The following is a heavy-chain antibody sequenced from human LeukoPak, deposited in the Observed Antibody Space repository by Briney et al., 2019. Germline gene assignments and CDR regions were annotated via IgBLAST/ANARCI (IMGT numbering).Heavy chain of an antibody. V-gene: IGHV5-10-1*01. Sequence: GESLKISCKGSGYSFTSYWISWVRQMRGKGLEWMGRIDPSDSYTNYSPSFQGHVTISADKSISTAYLQWSSLKASDTAMYYCASYSSSWNYYYYYGMDVWGKGTTVTVSS. CDR1: GYSFTSYW. CDR3: ASYSSSWNYYYYYGMDV. J-gene: IGHJ6*04. CDR2: IDPSDSYT. D-gene: IGHD6-13*01.